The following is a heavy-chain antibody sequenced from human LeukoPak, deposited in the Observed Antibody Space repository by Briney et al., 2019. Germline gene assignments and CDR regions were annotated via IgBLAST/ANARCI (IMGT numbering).Heavy chain of an antibody. CDR3: ASWDSSGYYYDY. D-gene: IGHD3-22*01. CDR2: IHHSGTT. J-gene: IGHJ4*02. V-gene: IGHV4-4*02. CDR1: GGSVSSTNW. Sequence: SETLSLTCAVSGGSVSSTNWWTWVRQPPGKGLEWIGEIHHSGTTHYNPSLKSRVTVSVDKSENQFSLKLSSVTAADTAVYYCASWDSSGYYYDYWGQGTLVTVSS.